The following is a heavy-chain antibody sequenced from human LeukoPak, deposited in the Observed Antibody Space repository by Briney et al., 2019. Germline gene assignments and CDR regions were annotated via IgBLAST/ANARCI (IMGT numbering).Heavy chain of an antibody. CDR2: ISGSGGST. CDR3: AREEYSSSWYFDY. J-gene: IGHJ4*02. CDR1: GFTFSSYS. Sequence: GGSLRLSCAASGFTFSSYSMNWVRQAPGKGLEWASAISGSGGSTYYADSVKGRFTISRDNSKNTLYLQMNSLRAEDTAVYYCAREEYSSSWYFDYWGQGTLVTVSS. D-gene: IGHD6-13*01. V-gene: IGHV3-23*01.